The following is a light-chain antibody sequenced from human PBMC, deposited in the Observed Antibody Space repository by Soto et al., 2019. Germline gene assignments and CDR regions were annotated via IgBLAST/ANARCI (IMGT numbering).Light chain of an antibody. V-gene: IGKV1-5*01. Sequence: DIKLTQSPSTLSASLGDSFTITCRASQNIDTSLAWYQHKPGKAPKLLMFDVSNLESGVPSRFSGSGSGTEFTLTISSVHSDDFATYYCQQYDYSRTFGQGTKVDI. CDR3: QQYDYSRT. CDR1: QNIDTS. J-gene: IGKJ1*01. CDR2: DVS.